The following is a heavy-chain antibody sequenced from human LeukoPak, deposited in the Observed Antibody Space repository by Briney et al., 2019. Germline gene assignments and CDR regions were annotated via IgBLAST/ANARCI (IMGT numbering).Heavy chain of an antibody. J-gene: IGHJ3*02. D-gene: IGHD6-13*01. CDR1: GYTFTGYY. Sequence: EASVKVSCKASGYTFTGYYMQGVRQAPGQGLEWMGWINPNSGDTNYAQKFQGRVTMTRDTSISTAYMELSRLRSDDTAVYYCASSPIAAAGTYAFDIWGQGTMVTVSS. CDR2: INPNSGDT. V-gene: IGHV1-2*02. CDR3: ASSPIAAAGTYAFDI.